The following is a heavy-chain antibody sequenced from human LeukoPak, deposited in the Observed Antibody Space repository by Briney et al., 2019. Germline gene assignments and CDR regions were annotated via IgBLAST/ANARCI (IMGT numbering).Heavy chain of an antibody. V-gene: IGHV1-69*04. CDR3: ARGTSSRETWYFDL. CDR1: GGTFSSYA. Sequence: SVKVSCKASGGTFSSYAISWVRQAPGQGLEWMGRIIPIFGIANYAQKFQGRVTITADKSTSTAYMELSSLRSEDTAVCYCARGTSSRETWYFDLWGRGTLVAVSS. CDR2: IIPIFGIA. J-gene: IGHJ2*01. D-gene: IGHD6-13*01.